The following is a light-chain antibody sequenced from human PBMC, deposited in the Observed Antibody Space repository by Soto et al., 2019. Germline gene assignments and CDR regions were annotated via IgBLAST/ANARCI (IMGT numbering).Light chain of an antibody. CDR2: GAS. Sequence: EIVLTQSPGTLSLSPGERATLSCRASQSVSSSYLAWYQQKPGQAPRLLIFGASRRATGIPDRFSGSGSGTNFTLTISRLEPEDFEVYYCQQYGKLHRTLGQGTKVEIK. CDR3: QQYGKLHRT. V-gene: IGKV3-20*01. J-gene: IGKJ1*01. CDR1: QSVSSSY.